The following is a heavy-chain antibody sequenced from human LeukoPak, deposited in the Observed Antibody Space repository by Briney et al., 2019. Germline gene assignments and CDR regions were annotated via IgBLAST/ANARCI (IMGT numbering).Heavy chain of an antibody. CDR3: AKERGSSWSGAYFDY. J-gene: IGHJ4*02. V-gene: IGHV3-23*01. CDR1: GFTFSSYA. CDR2: ISGSGGST. Sequence: PGGSLRLSCAASGFTFSSYAMSWVRQAPGEGLEWVSAISGSGGSTYYADSVKGRFTISRDNSKNTLYLQMNSLRAEDTAVYYCAKERGSSWSGAYFDYWGQGTLVTVSS. D-gene: IGHD6-13*01.